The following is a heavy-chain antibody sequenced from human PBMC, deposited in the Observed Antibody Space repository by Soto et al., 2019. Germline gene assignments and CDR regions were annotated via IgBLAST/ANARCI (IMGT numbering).Heavy chain of an antibody. Sequence: QVQLVESGGGLVKPGGSLRLSCAASGFTFSDYYMSWIRQAPGKGLEWVSYISDSSGYTNYADSVKGRFTISRDNAKNSLFLQMNTLRAEDTAVYYCAVLYGSGTYLAAIDFWGQGTLVTVSS. J-gene: IGHJ4*02. V-gene: IGHV3-11*06. CDR2: ISDSSGYT. CDR3: AVLYGSGTYLAAIDF. D-gene: IGHD3-10*01. CDR1: GFTFSDYY.